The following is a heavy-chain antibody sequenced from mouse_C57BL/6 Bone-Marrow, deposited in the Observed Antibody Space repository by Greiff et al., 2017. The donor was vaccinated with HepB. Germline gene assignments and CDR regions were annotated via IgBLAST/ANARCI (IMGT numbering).Heavy chain of an antibody. CDR3: ARRRYYGSSYGAMDY. J-gene: IGHJ4*01. D-gene: IGHD1-1*01. Sequence: QVQLQQSGAELARPGASVKLSCKASGYTFTSYGISWVKQRTGQGLEWIGEIYPRSGNTYYNEKFKGKATLTADKSYSTAYMELRSLTSEDSAVYFCARRRYYGSSYGAMDYWGQGTSVTVSS. V-gene: IGHV1-81*01. CDR1: GYTFTSYG. CDR2: IYPRSGNT.